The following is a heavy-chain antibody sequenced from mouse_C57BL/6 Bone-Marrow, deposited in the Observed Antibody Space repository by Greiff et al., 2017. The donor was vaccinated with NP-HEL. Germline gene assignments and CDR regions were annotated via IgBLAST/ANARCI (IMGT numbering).Heavy chain of an antibody. V-gene: IGHV8-12*01. Sequence: QVTLKVSGPGILQYSKNVSRKGGGSGGSMSTSGWVGRWFRSPPLPLLDWLAHIYWDDDKRYNPSLKSRLTISKDTSRNQVFLKITSVDTADTATYYCARAAYDGYYAWFAYWGQGTLVTVSA. CDR2: IYWDDDK. J-gene: IGHJ3*01. CDR1: GGSMSTSGWV. D-gene: IGHD2-3*01. CDR3: ARAAYDGYYAWFAY.